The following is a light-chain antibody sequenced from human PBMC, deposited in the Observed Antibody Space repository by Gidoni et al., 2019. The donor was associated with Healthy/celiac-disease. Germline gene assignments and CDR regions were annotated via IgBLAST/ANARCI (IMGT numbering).Light chain of an antibody. Sequence: SSELTQAPAVYVALAQTVRITCQGDSLRSYYASCYQQKPGQAPVLVIYGKNNRPSGIPDRFSGASSGNTSSLTITGAQAEDEADYCCNSRDSSGNHWVFGGGTKLTVL. CDR2: GKN. CDR1: SLRSYY. CDR3: NSRDSSGNHWV. J-gene: IGLJ3*02. V-gene: IGLV3-19*01.